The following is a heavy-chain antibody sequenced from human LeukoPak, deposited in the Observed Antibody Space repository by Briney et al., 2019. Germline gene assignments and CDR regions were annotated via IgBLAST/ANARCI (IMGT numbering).Heavy chain of an antibody. CDR1: GFTFTSYA. J-gene: IGHJ4*02. CDR3: AARYYYASGSTGDY. Sequence: GSLRLSCAASGFTFTSYAIHWVRQAPGKGLEWVAVISYDGSNKCYADSVKGRFTISRDNSKNTLYLQMNSLRAEDTAVYYCAARYYYASGSTGDYWGQGTLVTVSS. CDR2: ISYDGSNK. D-gene: IGHD3-10*01. V-gene: IGHV3-30-3*01.